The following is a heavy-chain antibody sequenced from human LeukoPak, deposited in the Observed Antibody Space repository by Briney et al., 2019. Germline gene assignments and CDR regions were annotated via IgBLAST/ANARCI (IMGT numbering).Heavy chain of an antibody. D-gene: IGHD3-3*01. CDR2: ISYGGSNK. CDR3: ARGQGGSSYDFWSGYYPS. Sequence: QPGGSLRLSCAASGFTFSSYAMHWVRQAPGKGLEWVAVISYGGSNKYYADSVKGRFTISRDNSKNTPYLQMNSLRAEDTAVYYCARGQGGSSYDFWSGYYPSWGQGTLITVSS. J-gene: IGHJ5*02. CDR1: GFTFSSYA. V-gene: IGHV3-30-3*01.